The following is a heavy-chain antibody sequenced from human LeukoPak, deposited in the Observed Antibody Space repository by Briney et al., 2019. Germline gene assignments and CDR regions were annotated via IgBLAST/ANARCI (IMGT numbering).Heavy chain of an antibody. D-gene: IGHD4-17*01. CDR1: GYTFTSYG. J-gene: IGHJ5*02. V-gene: IGHV1-18*01. CDR2: ISAYNGKT. CDR3: AKEEARSDLRRKMTTVTHRGFDP. Sequence: GASVRVSCKASGYTFTSYGISWVRQAPGQGGEWMGWISAYNGKTIYAQKLQGRVTMTTDTSTRTAYMELRSLRSDDTAVYECAKEEARSDLRRKMTTVTHRGFDPWGQGTLVTVSS.